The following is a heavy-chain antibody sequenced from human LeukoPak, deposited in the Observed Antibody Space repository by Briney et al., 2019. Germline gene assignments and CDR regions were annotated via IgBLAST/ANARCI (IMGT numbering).Heavy chain of an antibody. D-gene: IGHD3-22*01. V-gene: IGHV3-20*04. J-gene: IGHJ4*02. Sequence: GGSLRLSCAASGFTFDDYGMGWVRQAPGKGLEWVSGINWNGGSTGYADSVKGRFTISRDNAKNSLYLQMNSLRAEDTAVYYCARDVRRNYYYDSSGSSDYWGQGTLVTVSS. CDR1: GFTFDDYG. CDR2: INWNGGST. CDR3: ARDVRRNYYYDSSGSSDY.